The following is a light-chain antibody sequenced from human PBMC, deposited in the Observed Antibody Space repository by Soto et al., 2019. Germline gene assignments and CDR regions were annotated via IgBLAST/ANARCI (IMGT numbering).Light chain of an antibody. CDR1: QSVGTY. V-gene: IGKV3-11*01. Sequence: EIVLTQSPGTLSLSPGERATLSCRASQSVGTYFAWYQQKPGQAPRLLIYDASKRAAGLPARFSGSGSGTDFTLTISSLEPYDFAIYYCQQRANWPVTFGQGTRVDIK. CDR3: QQRANWPVT. J-gene: IGKJ1*01. CDR2: DAS.